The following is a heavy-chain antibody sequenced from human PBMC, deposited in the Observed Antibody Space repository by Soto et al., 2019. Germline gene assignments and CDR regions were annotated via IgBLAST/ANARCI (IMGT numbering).Heavy chain of an antibody. D-gene: IGHD3-9*01. CDR3: AKDAMYYDILTGPT. J-gene: IGHJ4*02. CDR2: ISGSGGST. CDR1: GFTFSSYA. V-gene: IGHV3-23*01. Sequence: GGSLRPSCPPSGFTFSSYAMSWVRQAPGKGLEWVSAISGSGGSTYYADSVKGRFTISRDNSKNTLYLQMNSLRAEDTAVYYCAKDAMYYDILTGPTWGQGTLVTVSS.